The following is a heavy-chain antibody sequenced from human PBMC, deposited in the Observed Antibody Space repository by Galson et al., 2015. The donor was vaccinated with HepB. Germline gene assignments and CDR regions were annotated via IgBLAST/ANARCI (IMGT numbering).Heavy chain of an antibody. J-gene: IGHJ4*02. V-gene: IGHV3-30-3*01. Sequence: SLRLSCAASGFTFSSYAMHWVRQAPGKGLEWVAVISYDGSNKYYADSVKGRFTISRDNSKNTLYLQMNSLRAEDTAVYYCARDPRWEPKYYFDYWGQGTLVTVPS. D-gene: IGHD1-26*01. CDR3: ARDPRWEPKYYFDY. CDR2: ISYDGSNK. CDR1: GFTFSSYA.